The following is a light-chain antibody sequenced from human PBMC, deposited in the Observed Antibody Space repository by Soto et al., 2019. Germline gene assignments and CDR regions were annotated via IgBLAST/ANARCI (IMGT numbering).Light chain of an antibody. CDR2: GAS. Sequence: EIVMTQSPATLSVSPGERATLSCRASQSVSSNLAWYQQKPGQAPRLLIYGASTRATGIPARFSGSGSGTEFTLTISSLQXXXXAVYYCQQYNNWSYTFGQGTKLEIK. CDR3: QQYNNWSYT. J-gene: IGKJ2*01. CDR1: QSVSSN. V-gene: IGKV3-15*01.